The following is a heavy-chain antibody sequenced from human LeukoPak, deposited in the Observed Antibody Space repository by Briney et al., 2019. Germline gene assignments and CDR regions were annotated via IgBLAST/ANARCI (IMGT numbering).Heavy chain of an antibody. CDR2: IYYSGST. J-gene: IGHJ6*03. D-gene: IGHD2-15*01. Sequence: PSETLSLTCAVSGGSISSSSYYWGWIRQPPGKGLEWIGSIYYSGSTYYNPSLKSRVTISVDTSKNQFSLKLSSVTAADTAVYYCARGYCSGGSCYSYYYYNYMDVWGKGTTVTVSS. CDR3: ARGYCSGGSCYSYYYYNYMDV. V-gene: IGHV4-39*07. CDR1: GGSISSSSYY.